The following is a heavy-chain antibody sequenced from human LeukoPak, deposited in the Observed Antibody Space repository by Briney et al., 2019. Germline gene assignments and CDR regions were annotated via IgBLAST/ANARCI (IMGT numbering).Heavy chain of an antibody. CDR1: GFTFSTYG. Sequence: GGSLRLSCAASGFTFSTYGMHWVRQAPGKGLEWVSVIYSGGSTYYADSVKGRFTISRDNSKNTLYLQMNSLRAEDTAVYYCARDRVGATRITYFDYWGQGTLVTVSS. CDR3: ARDRVGATRITYFDY. D-gene: IGHD1-26*01. J-gene: IGHJ4*02. V-gene: IGHV3-66*01. CDR2: IYSGGST.